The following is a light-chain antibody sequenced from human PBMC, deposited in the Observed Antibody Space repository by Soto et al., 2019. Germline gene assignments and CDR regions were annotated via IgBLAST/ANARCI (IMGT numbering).Light chain of an antibody. CDR3: GSYTSSNTYI. J-gene: IGLJ1*01. V-gene: IGLV2-14*03. CDR2: DVS. CDR1: SSDVGGYAY. Sequence: QSALTQPASVSGSPGQSITISCTGTSSDVGGYAYVSWYQHHPGKAPKLMIYDVSNRPSGVSNRFSGSKSGNTASLTISGLRTDDEADYYCGSYTSSNTYIFGTGTKVTVL.